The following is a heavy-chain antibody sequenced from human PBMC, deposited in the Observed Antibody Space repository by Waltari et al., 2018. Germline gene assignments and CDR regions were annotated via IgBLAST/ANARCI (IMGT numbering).Heavy chain of an antibody. CDR2: IYTSGST. CDR1: GGSISSYY. J-gene: IGHJ2*01. D-gene: IGHD3-3*01. CDR3: ARDPDDFWSGYDVDL. V-gene: IGHV4-4*07. Sequence: QVQLQESGPGLVKPSETLSLTCTVPGGSISSYYWSWIRQPAGKGLEWIGRIYTSGSTNYNPSLKSRVTMSVDTSKNQFSLKLSSVTAADTAVYYCARDPDDFWSGYDVDLWGRGTLVTVSS.